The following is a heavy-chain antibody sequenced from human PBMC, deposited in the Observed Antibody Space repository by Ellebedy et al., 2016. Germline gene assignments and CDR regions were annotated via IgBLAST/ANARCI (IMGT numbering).Heavy chain of an antibody. Sequence: ASVKVSXXASGYTFTSYAMHWVRQAPGQRLEWMGWINAGNGNTKYSQKFQGRVTITRDTSASTAYMELSSLRSEDTAVYYCWLRGVRGDFDYWGQGTLVTVSS. V-gene: IGHV1-3*01. CDR2: INAGNGNT. J-gene: IGHJ4*02. CDR3: WLRGVRGDFDY. D-gene: IGHD3-10*01. CDR1: GYTFTSYA.